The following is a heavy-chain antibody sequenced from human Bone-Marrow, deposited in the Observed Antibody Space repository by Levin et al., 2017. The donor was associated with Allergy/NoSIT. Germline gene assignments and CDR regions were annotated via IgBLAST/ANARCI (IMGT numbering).Heavy chain of an antibody. V-gene: IGHV3-9*01. CDR1: GFTFDEHT. D-gene: IGHD6-13*01. CDR3: AKDISLDIAANGIDH. Sequence: GGSLRLSCAASGFTFDEHTMHWVRQAPGKGLEWVSAITWNGGKVAYAVSVQGRFTISRDNALNSLYLQMNSLRPDDSALYYCAKDISLDIAANGIDHWGQGTLVTVSS. CDR2: ITWNGGKV. J-gene: IGHJ5*02.